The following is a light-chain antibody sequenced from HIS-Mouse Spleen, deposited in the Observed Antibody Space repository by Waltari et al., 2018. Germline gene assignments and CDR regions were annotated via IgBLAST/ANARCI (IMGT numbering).Light chain of an antibody. CDR1: SRYSGSYTL. CDR3: CSYAGSSTFVVV. Sequence: QSALTQPASVSGSPGQSITSPFTGTSRYSGSYTLVSWSQQHPGKAPKLMIYEGSMRPSGVSKRFSGSKSGNTASLTISGLQAEDEADYYCCSYAGSSTFVVVFGGGTKLTVL. CDR2: EGS. J-gene: IGLJ2*01. V-gene: IGLV2-23*03.